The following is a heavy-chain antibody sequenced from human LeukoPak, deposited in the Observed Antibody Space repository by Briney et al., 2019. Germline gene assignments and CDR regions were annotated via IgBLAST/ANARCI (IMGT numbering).Heavy chain of an antibody. D-gene: IGHD6-13*01. CDR1: GYTLTELS. Sequence: EASVKVSCKVSGYTLTELSMHWVRQAPGKGLEWMGGFDPEDGETIYAQKLQGRVTMTTDTSTSTAYMELRSLRSDDTAVYYCARAGDSSSWYYYYYGMDVWGQGTTVTVSS. V-gene: IGHV1-24*01. CDR3: ARAGDSSSWYYYYYGMDV. CDR2: FDPEDGET. J-gene: IGHJ6*02.